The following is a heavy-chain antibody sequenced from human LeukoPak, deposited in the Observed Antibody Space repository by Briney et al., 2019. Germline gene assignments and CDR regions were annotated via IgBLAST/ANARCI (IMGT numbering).Heavy chain of an antibody. D-gene: IGHD2-2*01. J-gene: IGHJ6*02. CDR1: GYTFTSYA. CDR2: INAGNGNT. Sequence: ASVKVSCTASGYTFTSYAMHWVRQAPGQRLEWMGWINAGNGNTKYSQKFQGRVTITRDTSASTAYMELSSLRSEDTAVYYCARCTSSNLYYYYGMDVWGQGTTVTVSS. V-gene: IGHV1-3*01. CDR3: ARCTSSNLYYYYGMDV.